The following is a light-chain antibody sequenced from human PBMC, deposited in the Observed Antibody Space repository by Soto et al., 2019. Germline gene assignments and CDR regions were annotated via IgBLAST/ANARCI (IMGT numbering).Light chain of an antibody. CDR3: QQSFSTPRT. CDR1: QSISTY. CDR2: GAS. J-gene: IGKJ1*01. Sequence: IQMTQSTSPLSASVGDRVTITCRASQSISTYLNWYQQKPGKAPKLLIYGASSLQSGVPSRFSGSGSGTDFTLTISSLQPEDFGTYYCQQSFSTPRTFGQGTKVAIK. V-gene: IGKV1-39*01.